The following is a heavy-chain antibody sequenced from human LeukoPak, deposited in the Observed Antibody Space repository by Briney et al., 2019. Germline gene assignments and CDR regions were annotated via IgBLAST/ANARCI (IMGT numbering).Heavy chain of an antibody. CDR2: IYAGGST. D-gene: IGHD3-22*01. J-gene: IGHJ4*02. CDR1: GFTVSSNY. Sequence: GGSLRLSCAASGFTVSSNYMSWVRQAPGKGLEWVSVIYAGGSTYYADSVKGRFTISRDNSKNTLYLQLNSLRAADTAVYYCARDWNHYASTGYYPLYWGQGTLVTVSS. V-gene: IGHV3-53*01. CDR3: ARDWNHYASTGYYPLY.